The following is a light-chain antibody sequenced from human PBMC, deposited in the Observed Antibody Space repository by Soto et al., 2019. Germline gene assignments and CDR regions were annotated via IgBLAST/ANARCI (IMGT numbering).Light chain of an antibody. Sequence: DIQMTQSPSTLSGSVGDSVTITCRASQTISSWLAWYQQKPGKAPKLLIYKASTLKIGVPSRFSGSGSGTEFTLTISSLQPDDFATYYCQHYNSYSEAFGEGTKGEL. J-gene: IGKJ1*01. CDR2: KAS. CDR1: QTISSW. CDR3: QHYNSYSEA. V-gene: IGKV1-5*03.